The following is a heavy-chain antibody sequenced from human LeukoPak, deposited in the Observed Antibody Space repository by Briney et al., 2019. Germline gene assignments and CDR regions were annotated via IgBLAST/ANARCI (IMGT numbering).Heavy chain of an antibody. CDR3: ARQFYYDSGGSHY. D-gene: IGHD3-22*01. CDR2: IFYSGST. CDR1: GGSISSSSYY. V-gene: IGHV4-39*01. J-gene: IGHJ4*02. Sequence: SETLSLTCTVSGGSISSSSYYWGWIRQPPGKGLVWIGSIFYSGSTYYNPSLESRVTISVDTSKNQFSLKLSSVTAADTAVYYCARQFYYDSGGSHYWGQGTLVTVSS.